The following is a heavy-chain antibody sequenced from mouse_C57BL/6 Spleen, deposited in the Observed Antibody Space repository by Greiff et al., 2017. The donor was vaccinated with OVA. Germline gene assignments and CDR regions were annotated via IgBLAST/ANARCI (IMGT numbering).Heavy chain of an antibody. V-gene: IGHV5-16*01. D-gene: IGHD1-1*01. CDR3: ARVYGSSYGYFDY. Sequence: EVQRVESEGGLVQPGSSMKLSCTASGFTFSDYYMAWVRQVPEKGLEWVANINYDGSSTYYLDSLKSRFIISRDNAKNILYLQMSSLKSEDTATDYCARVYGSSYGYFDYWGQGTTLTVSS. CDR2: INYDGSST. J-gene: IGHJ2*01. CDR1: GFTFSDYY.